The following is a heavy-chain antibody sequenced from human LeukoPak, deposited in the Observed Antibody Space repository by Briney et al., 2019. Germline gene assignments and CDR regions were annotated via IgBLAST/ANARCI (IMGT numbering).Heavy chain of an antibody. V-gene: IGHV4-59*08. CDR3: ARQELYCSSTSCYGSAFDY. CDR2: IYHSGST. Sequence: SETLSLTCTVSGGSISSYYWSWIRQPPGKGLEWIGYIYHSGSTNYNPSLKSRVTISVDTSKNQFSLMLSSVTAAGTAVYYCARQELYCSSTSCYGSAFDYWGQGTLVTVSS. CDR1: GGSISSYY. J-gene: IGHJ4*02. D-gene: IGHD2-2*01.